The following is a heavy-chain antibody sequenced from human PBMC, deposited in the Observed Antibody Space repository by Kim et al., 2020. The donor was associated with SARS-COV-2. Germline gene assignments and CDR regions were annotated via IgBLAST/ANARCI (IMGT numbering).Heavy chain of an antibody. J-gene: IGHJ4*02. CDR3: TRRDILTGSIDY. Sequence: AYAASVKGRFTISRDDSKNTAYLQMNSLKTEDTAVYYCTRRDILTGSIDYWGQGTLVTVSS. D-gene: IGHD3-9*01. V-gene: IGHV3-73*01.